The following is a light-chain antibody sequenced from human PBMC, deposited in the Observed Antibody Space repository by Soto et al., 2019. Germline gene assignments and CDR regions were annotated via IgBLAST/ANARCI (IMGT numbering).Light chain of an antibody. V-gene: IGKV3-20*01. CDR3: NRSGNTPLT. Sequence: EIVLTQSLGSLSLSPGERAALSCRASQSVTNDYLAWYQQKFGQAPWLLIYGASRRATGIPDRFSGIGSVTDFTLTISRLQPEDVAVNFCNRSGNTPLTFGQGTKGDIK. CDR2: GAS. CDR1: QSVTNDY. J-gene: IGKJ2*01.